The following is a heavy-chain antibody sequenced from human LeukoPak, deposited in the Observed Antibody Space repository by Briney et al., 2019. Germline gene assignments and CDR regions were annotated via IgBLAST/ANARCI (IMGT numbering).Heavy chain of an antibody. Sequence: SETLSLTCTVSGGSISSYYWSWIRQPPGKGLEWIGYIYYSGSTNYNPSLKSRVTISVDTSKNQFSLKLSSVTAADTAVYYCAKTRGIYYGSGSYYNPRTYYFDYWGQGTLVTVSS. CDR2: IYYSGST. J-gene: IGHJ4*02. V-gene: IGHV4-59*12. CDR1: GGSISSYY. D-gene: IGHD3-10*01. CDR3: AKTRGIYYGSGSYYNPRTYYFDY.